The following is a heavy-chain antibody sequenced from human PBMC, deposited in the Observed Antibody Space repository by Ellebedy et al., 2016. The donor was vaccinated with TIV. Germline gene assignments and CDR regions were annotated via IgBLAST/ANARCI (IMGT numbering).Heavy chain of an antibody. V-gene: IGHV3-30*02. Sequence: GESLKISCATSGFSVSGMHWVRQAPGKGLAWVAFIRSDGTTKYYTDSVKGRFTISRDTSKNTLDLQMNSLRAEDTAVYYCVKGAYPVPTVMAVWGQGTMVTVSS. CDR3: VKGAYPVPTVMAV. CDR2: IRSDGTTK. J-gene: IGHJ6*02. D-gene: IGHD3-16*01. CDR1: GFSVSG.